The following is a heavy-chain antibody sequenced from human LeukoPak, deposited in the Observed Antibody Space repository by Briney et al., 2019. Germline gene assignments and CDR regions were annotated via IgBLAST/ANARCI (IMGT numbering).Heavy chain of an antibody. D-gene: IGHD3-22*01. V-gene: IGHV3-21*01. CDR1: GFTFSSYS. CDR2: ISSSSSYI. J-gene: IGHJ3*02. CDR3: ASSLTPLDSSGYYYAFDI. Sequence: GGSLRLSCAASGFTFSSYSMNWVRQAPGKGLEWVSSISSSSSYIYYADSVKGRFTISRDNAKNSLYLQMNSLRAEDTAVYYCASSLTPLDSSGYYYAFDIWGQGTMVTVSS.